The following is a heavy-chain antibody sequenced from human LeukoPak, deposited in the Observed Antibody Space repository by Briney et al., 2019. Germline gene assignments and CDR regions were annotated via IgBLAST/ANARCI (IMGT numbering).Heavy chain of an antibody. D-gene: IGHD4-17*01. J-gene: IGHJ4*02. CDR1: GFTFSSYG. CDR2: IRYDGSNK. Sequence: GGSLRLSCAASGFTFSSYGMHWVRQAPGKGLEWVAFIRYDGSNKYYADSVKGRFTISRGNSKNTLYLQMNSLRAEDTAVYYCAREASNYGDHTMMIWGQGTLVTVSS. CDR3: AREASNYGDHTMMI. V-gene: IGHV3-30*02.